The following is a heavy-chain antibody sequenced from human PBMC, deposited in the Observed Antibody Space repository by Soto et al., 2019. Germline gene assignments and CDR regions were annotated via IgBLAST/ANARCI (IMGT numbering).Heavy chain of an antibody. CDR1: GGTFSSYA. V-gene: IGHV1-69*12. Sequence: QVQLVQSGPEVKKPGSSGKVSCKASGGTFSSYAISWVRQPPGQGLEWMGGVIPIFGTANYAQKFQGRVTITADESTSTAYMELSSLRSEDTAVYYCGGVRTRYYYYGMDVWGQGTTVTVSS. CDR3: GGVRTRYYYYGMDV. CDR2: VIPIFGTA. J-gene: IGHJ6*02. D-gene: IGHD3-10*01.